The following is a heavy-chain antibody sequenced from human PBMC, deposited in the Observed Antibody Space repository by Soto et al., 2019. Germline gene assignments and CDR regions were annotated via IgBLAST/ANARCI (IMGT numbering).Heavy chain of an antibody. CDR1: GDSISSNNYY. CDR2: INYGGST. D-gene: IGHD2-15*01. V-gene: IGHV4-39*01. CDR3: ARHLSTIVFDH. J-gene: IGHJ4*02. Sequence: SETLSLTCTVSGDSISSNNYYWGWIRQPPGKGLEWIGSINYGGSTYYNPSLKSRVTISLDTSKNQFSLKLSSVTAADTAVYFGARHLSTIVFDHWGQGTLVTVSS.